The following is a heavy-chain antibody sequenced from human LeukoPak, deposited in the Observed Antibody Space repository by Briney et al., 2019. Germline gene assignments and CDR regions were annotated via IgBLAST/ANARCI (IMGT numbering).Heavy chain of an antibody. CDR1: GGSISSYY. CDR2: IYYSGST. CDR3: ARHHGEEIRASFSFTY. V-gene: IGHV4-59*08. J-gene: IGHJ4*02. Sequence: SETLSLTCTVSGGSISSYYWSWIRQPPGEGLEWIGYIYYSGSTNYSPSLKSRVTISVDTSKNQFSLKLSSVTAAHTAVYYCARHHGEEIRASFSFTYWGQGTLVTVSS. D-gene: IGHD4-17*01.